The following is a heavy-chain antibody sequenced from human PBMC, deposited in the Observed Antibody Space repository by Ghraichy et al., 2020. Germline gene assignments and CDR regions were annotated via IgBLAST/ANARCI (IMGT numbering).Heavy chain of an antibody. CDR1: GGTFSSYA. CDR3: ASITKYYDFWSGYYPDAFDI. V-gene: IGHV1-69*06. D-gene: IGHD3-3*01. CDR2: IIPIFGTA. J-gene: IGHJ3*02. Sequence: SVKVSCKASGGTFSSYAISWVRQAPGQGLEWMGGIIPIFGTANYAQKFQGRVTITADKSTSTAYMELSSLRSEDTAVYYCASITKYYDFWSGYYPDAFDIWGQGTMVTVSS.